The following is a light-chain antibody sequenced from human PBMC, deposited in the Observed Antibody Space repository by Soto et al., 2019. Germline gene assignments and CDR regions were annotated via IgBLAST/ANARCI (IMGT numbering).Light chain of an antibody. J-gene: IGKJ1*01. CDR2: KAS. V-gene: IGKV1-5*03. CDR3: QHYNSYSEA. Sequence: DIQMTQSPSSVSASVGDTVTITCRASQGISSWLAWYQRKPGQAPKLLIYKASTLKSGVPSRFSGSGSGTEFTLTISSLQPDDFATYYCQHYNSYSEAFGQGTKVELK. CDR1: QGISSW.